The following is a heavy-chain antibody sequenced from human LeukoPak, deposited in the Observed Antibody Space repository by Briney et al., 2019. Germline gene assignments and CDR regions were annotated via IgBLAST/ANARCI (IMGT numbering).Heavy chain of an antibody. CDR2: IYDSRST. CDR3: ARPYHYDSGSRGTAFDI. Sequence: ESLRLSCTASGFTFSKAWMGWIRQPPGKGLEWIASIYDSRSTYYSPSLKSRLTISVDTSKNQFSLRLSSVTAADTATYYCARPYHYDSGSRGTAFDIWGQGTMVTVSS. V-gene: IGHV4-39*01. J-gene: IGHJ3*02. CDR1: GFTFSKAW. D-gene: IGHD3-10*01.